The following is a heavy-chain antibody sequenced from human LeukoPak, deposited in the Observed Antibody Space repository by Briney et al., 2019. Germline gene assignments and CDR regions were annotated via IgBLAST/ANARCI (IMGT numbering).Heavy chain of an antibody. Sequence: WASVKVSCTASGYTFTSYGVHWVRQAPGQRLEWMGWINPGNSHTQYSQMFQGRVTITRDTSAGTAYMELSSLRSEDTAVYYCACGWSYFDYWGQGTLVTVSS. CDR2: INPGNSHT. CDR3: ACGWSYFDY. CDR1: GYTFTSYG. J-gene: IGHJ4*02. D-gene: IGHD6-19*01. V-gene: IGHV1-3*01.